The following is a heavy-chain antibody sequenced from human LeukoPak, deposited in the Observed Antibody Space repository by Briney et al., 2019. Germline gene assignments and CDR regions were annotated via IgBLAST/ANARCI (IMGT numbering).Heavy chain of an antibody. J-gene: IGHJ4*02. CDR3: AREGGGQWSSPVIDY. CDR2: IYTSGST. V-gene: IGHV4-61*02. D-gene: IGHD6-19*01. Sequence: PSETLSLTCTVSGGSISSGSYYWSWIRQPAGKGLEWIGRIYTSGSTNYNPSLKCRVTISVDTSKNQFSLKLSSVTAADTAVYYCAREGGGQWSSPVIDYWGQGTLVTVSS. CDR1: GGSISSGSYY.